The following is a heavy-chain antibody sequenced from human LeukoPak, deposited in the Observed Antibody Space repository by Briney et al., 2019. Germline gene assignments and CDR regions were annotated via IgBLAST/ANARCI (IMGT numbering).Heavy chain of an antibody. J-gene: IGHJ5*02. CDR1: GFTFSSYA. V-gene: IGHV3-15*01. Sequence: PGGSLRLSCAASGFTFSSYAMSWVRQAPGKGLEWVGRIKSKTDGGTTDYAAPVKGRFTISRDDSKNTLYLQMNSLKTEDTAVYYCTTGDSGSYYGQFDPWGQGTLVTVSS. D-gene: IGHD1-26*01. CDR3: TTGDSGSYYGQFDP. CDR2: IKSKTDGGTT.